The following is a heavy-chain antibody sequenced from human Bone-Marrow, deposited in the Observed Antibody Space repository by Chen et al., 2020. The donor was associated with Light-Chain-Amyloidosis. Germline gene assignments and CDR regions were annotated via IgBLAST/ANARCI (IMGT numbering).Heavy chain of an antibody. J-gene: IGHJ4*02. CDR1: GYTFPNYW. V-gene: IGHV5-51*01. CDR2: IYPDDSDA. CDR3: ARRRDGYNFDY. Sequence: VQLEQSGSDVTTPGASLQISCKGSGYTFPNYWIGWVRQMPGKGLEWMGVIYPDDSDARYSPSFEGQVTISADKSITTAYLQWRSLKASDTAMYYCARRRDGYNFDYWGQGTLVTVSS. D-gene: IGHD5-12*01.